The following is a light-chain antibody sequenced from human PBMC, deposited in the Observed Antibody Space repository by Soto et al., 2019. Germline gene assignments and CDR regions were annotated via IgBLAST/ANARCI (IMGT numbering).Light chain of an antibody. CDR1: QGISSY. CDR2: AAS. V-gene: IGKV1-9*01. Sequence: DIQLTQSPSFLSASVGDRVTITCRASQGISSYLAWYQQKPGKAPKLLIYAASTLQSGVPSRFSGSGSGTAFTLTISSLQLEDFATYYCQQLNSYPPFFGPGTKVDIK. J-gene: IGKJ3*01. CDR3: QQLNSYPPF.